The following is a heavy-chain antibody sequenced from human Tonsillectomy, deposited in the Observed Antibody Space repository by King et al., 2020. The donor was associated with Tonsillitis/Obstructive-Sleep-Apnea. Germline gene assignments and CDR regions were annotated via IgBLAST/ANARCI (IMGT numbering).Heavy chain of an antibody. CDR1: GGSISSSSYY. Sequence: QLQESGPGLVKPSETLSLTCTVSGGSISSSSYYWGWIRQPPGKGLEWSGSIYYIGSIYYNPSLHSLFTISVETSKNQFSLKLSSVTAADTAVYYCASLVVPAAILREVDYYYMDVWGKGTTVTVSS. D-gene: IGHD2-2*02. V-gene: IGHV4-39*01. CDR3: ASLVVPAAILREVDYYYMDV. CDR2: IYYIGSI. J-gene: IGHJ6*03.